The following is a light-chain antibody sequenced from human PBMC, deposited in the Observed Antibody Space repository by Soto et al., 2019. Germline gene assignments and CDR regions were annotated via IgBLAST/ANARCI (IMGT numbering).Light chain of an antibody. Sequence: ELVLTQSPATLSLSPGGRATLSCRASQSVAGYLACYQQKPGQGPRLLIHDSSTRATGTPARISGSGSGTDFTLTISSLEPDDFATYICQHRSNWRMSTFGQGTKLVIK. CDR3: QHRSNWRMST. J-gene: IGKJ2*01. V-gene: IGKV3-11*01. CDR2: DSS. CDR1: QSVAGY.